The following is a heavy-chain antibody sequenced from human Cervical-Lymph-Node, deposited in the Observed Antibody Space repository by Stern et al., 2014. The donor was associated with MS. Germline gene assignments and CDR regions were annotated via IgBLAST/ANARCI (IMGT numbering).Heavy chain of an antibody. V-gene: IGHV1-69*06. D-gene: IGHD3-16*01. J-gene: IGHJ6*02. CDR3: ARDFWAMDV. CDR1: GGTFGNHG. CDR2: IIPTLRAT. Sequence: QVQLVQSGAEVKKPGSSVTISCRASGGTFGNHGISWVRQAPGQGLEWVGRIIPTLRATNYAQRFQGRVTITANTTTNTVYMDLSSLRSDDTAVYYCARDFWAMDVWGQGTTVTVFS.